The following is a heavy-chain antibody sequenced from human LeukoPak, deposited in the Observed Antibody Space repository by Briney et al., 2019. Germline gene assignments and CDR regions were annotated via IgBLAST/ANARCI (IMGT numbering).Heavy chain of an antibody. CDR2: IHNSGST. Sequence: KPSETLSLTCTVSGGSISNYYWSWIRQPPGKGLEWIAYIHNSGSTDYNPSLKSRVTISVDTSKNQFSLRLSSVTAADTAVYYCARGGWYFDYWGQGTLVTVSS. CDR3: ARGGWYFDY. CDR1: GGSISNYY. D-gene: IGHD1-14*01. J-gene: IGHJ4*02. V-gene: IGHV4-59*01.